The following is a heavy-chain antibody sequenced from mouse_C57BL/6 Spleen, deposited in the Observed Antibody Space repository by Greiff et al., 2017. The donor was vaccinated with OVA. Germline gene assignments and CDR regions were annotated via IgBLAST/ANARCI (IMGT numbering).Heavy chain of an antibody. Sequence: EVMLVESEGGLVQPGSSMKLSCTASGFTFSDYYMAWVRQVPEKGLEWVANINYDGSSTYYLDSLKSRFIISRDNAKNILYLQMSSLKSEDTATYYCARVYYGSSRGYFDVWGTGTTVTVSS. D-gene: IGHD1-1*01. V-gene: IGHV5-16*01. CDR3: ARVYYGSSRGYFDV. J-gene: IGHJ1*03. CDR1: GFTFSDYY. CDR2: INYDGSST.